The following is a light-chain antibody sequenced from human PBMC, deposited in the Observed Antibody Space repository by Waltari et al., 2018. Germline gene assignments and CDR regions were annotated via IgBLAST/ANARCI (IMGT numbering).Light chain of an antibody. Sequence: EIVMTQSPATLSVSPGERATLSCRASQSVSSNLAWYQHKPGQAPRLLIYGASTRATGIPARFSGSGSGTEFTLTISSLQSEEFAVYYCQQYNNWPPLTFGGGTKVEIK. CDR3: QQYNNWPPLT. CDR2: GAS. J-gene: IGKJ4*01. V-gene: IGKV3-15*01. CDR1: QSVSSN.